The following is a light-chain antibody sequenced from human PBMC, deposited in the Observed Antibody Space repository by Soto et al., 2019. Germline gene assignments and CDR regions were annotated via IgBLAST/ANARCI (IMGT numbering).Light chain of an antibody. CDR1: QSVSSSY. V-gene: IGKV3-20*01. J-gene: IGKJ3*01. Sequence: EIVLTQSPGTLSLSPGERATLSCRASQSVSSSYLAWYQQKPGQAPRLLIYGASSRATGIPDRFSGSGSVREFTLTISRLETEDFAVYYWQQYGSAPIFTFGTGTKVDIK. CDR3: QQYGSAPIFT. CDR2: GAS.